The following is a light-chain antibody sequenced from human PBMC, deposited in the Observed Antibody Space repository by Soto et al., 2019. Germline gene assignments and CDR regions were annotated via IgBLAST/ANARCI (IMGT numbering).Light chain of an antibody. J-gene: IGKJ1*01. CDR2: GAS. CDR3: QQYNNWPPGT. CDR1: QNITSN. V-gene: IGKV3-15*01. Sequence: EIIMTRSPATVSGWPVERATLSFMASQNITSNLAWYQQTPGLAPRLLIHGASPRATGIPARFSGSGFGTEFTLSISSLQSEDFAVYYCQQYNNWPPGTFGQGTKVDNK.